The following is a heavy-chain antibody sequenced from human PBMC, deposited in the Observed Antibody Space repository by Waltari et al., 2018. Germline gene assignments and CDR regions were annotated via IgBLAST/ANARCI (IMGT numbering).Heavy chain of an antibody. Sequence: EVQRVETGGGLVQPGGSLGLSCAASGFLFSSINLNWVRQAPGKGLEWISYISTSSRGTYYADSVKGRFTISRDTAKNSLSLQMNSQRVEDTAVYYCAREAWYSNYLHYGMDVWGQGTTVTVSS. CDR2: ISTSSRGT. D-gene: IGHD4-4*01. V-gene: IGHV3-48*01. CDR1: GFLFSSIN. CDR3: AREAWYSNYLHYGMDV. J-gene: IGHJ6*02.